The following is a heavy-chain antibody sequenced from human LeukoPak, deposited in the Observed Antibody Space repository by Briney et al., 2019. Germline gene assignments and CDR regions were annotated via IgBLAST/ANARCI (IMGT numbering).Heavy chain of an antibody. CDR2: IIDSGGRT. V-gene: IGHV3-23*01. CDR3: AKRGVVIRVILVGFQREDYYFDP. J-gene: IGHJ4*02. D-gene: IGHD3-22*01. CDR1: RISLCNYA. Sequence: GGSLRLSCAVSRISLCNYAMSSGRQAPGGGVGWVAEIIDSGGRTNYADSLKGRFTISRDNPKNTLYLQMHSLRAEDTAVYFCAKRGVVIRVILVGFQREDYYFDPWGQGALVTVSS.